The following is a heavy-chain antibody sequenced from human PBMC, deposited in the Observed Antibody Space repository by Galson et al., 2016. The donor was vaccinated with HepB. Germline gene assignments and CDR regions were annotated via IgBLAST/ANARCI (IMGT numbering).Heavy chain of an antibody. CDR1: GFNFSDYS. Sequence: SLRLSCAASGFNFSDYSMNWVRQAPGKGLEWVSSISSRSSYIYYADSVKGRFTISRENAKNSLYRQMNSLRADDTAVYYCSRDRLDTVTVTEPLSGGEFDFWGQGTLATVSS. V-gene: IGHV3-21*01. D-gene: IGHD5-18*01. J-gene: IGHJ4*02. CDR2: ISSRSSYI. CDR3: SRDRLDTVTVTEPLSGGEFDF.